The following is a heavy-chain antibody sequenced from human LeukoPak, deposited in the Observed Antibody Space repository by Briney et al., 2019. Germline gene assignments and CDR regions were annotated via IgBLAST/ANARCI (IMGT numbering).Heavy chain of an antibody. V-gene: IGHV3-23*01. J-gene: IGHJ4*02. D-gene: IGHD5-12*01. CDR1: GFTFISYA. Sequence: PGGSLRLSCAASGFTFISYAMSWVRQAPGKGLEWVSAISGSGGSTYYAGSVKGRFTISRDNSKNTLYLQMNSLRAEDTAVYYCARYDYGRSGFDYWGQGTLVTVSS. CDR3: ARYDYGRSGFDY. CDR2: ISGSGGST.